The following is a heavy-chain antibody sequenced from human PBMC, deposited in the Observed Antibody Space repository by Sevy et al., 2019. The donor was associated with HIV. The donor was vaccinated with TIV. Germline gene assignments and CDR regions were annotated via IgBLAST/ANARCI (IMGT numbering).Heavy chain of an antibody. D-gene: IGHD3-22*01. V-gene: IGHV3-23*01. Sequence: GGSLRLSCAASGFTFSSYAMSWVRQAPGKGLEWVSYISGSGSTTYYAEYLKGRFTVSRDNSQNTLYLQMSSLRAEDTAIYYCAKDTRGYYRPIDYWGQGTLVTVSS. CDR3: AKDTRGYYRPIDY. J-gene: IGHJ4*02. CDR1: GFTFSSYA. CDR2: ISGSGSTT.